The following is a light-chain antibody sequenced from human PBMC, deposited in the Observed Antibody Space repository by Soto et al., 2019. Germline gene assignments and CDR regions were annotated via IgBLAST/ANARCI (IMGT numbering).Light chain of an antibody. V-gene: IGKV1-39*01. CDR3: QQSYRSPYT. J-gene: IGKJ2*01. CDR1: QSINIY. CDR2: GAS. Sequence: IQLTQSPSSLSASVGDRVTVTCRASQSINIYLNWYQQKPGKAPTLLIYGASTLQSGVPSRFSGGGSRTDFTLTISSLQTEDFATYYCQQSYRSPYTFGQATKLEI.